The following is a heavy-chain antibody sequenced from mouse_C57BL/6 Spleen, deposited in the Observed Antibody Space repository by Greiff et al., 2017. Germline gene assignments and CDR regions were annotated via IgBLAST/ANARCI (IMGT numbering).Heavy chain of an antibody. CDR3: ANDYGSSYPAWFAY. CDR1: GFTFSDYG. J-gene: IGHJ3*01. Sequence: EVKLMESGGGLVKPGGSLKLSCAASGFTFSDYGMHWVRQAPEKGLEWVAYISSGSSTIYYADTVKGRFTISRDNAKNTLFLQMTSLRSEDTAMYYCANDYGSSYPAWFAYWGKGTMVTVSA. D-gene: IGHD1-1*01. CDR2: ISSGSSTI. V-gene: IGHV5-17*01.